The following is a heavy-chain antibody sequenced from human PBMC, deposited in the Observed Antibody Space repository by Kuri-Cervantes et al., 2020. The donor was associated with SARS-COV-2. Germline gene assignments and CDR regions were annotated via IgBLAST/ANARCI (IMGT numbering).Heavy chain of an antibody. CDR3: ARGVYDYVWGSYRLMGDY. CDR1: GYTFTSYG. D-gene: IGHD3-16*02. V-gene: IGHV1-18*01. J-gene: IGHJ4*02. CDR2: ISAYNGNT. Sequence: ASVKVSCKGSGYTFTSYGISWVRQAPGQGLEWMGWISAYNGNTNYAQKLQGRVTMTTDTSTSTAYMELSSLRSEDTAVYYCARGVYDYVWGSYRLMGDYWGQGTLVTVSS.